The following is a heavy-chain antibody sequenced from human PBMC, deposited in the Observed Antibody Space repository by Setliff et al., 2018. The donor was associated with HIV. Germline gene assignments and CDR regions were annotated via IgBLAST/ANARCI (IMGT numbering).Heavy chain of an antibody. D-gene: IGHD2-2*01. CDR3: ARGTTPLGWFDP. Sequence: RASVKVSCKASGYSFTSYGVNWVRQAPGQGLEWMGWISAYNVNTNYAQKLQGRVTMTTDTSTSTAYMELRSLRSDDTAVYYCARGTTPLGWFDPWGQGTLVTVSS. CDR2: ISAYNVNT. CDR1: GYSFTSYG. J-gene: IGHJ5*02. V-gene: IGHV1-18*01.